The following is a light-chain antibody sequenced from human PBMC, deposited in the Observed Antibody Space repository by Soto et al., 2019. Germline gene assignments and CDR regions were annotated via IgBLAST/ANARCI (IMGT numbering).Light chain of an antibody. CDR2: DAS. CDR3: QQYDNLPLS. V-gene: IGKV1-33*01. CDR1: QDITTS. J-gene: IGKJ4*01. Sequence: DIQMTQSPSFLSASVGDRVTITCQASQDITTSLNWYQQKPGKAPKLLMYDASNLETGVPSRYSGSGSGTDFTFTISSLQAEDIATYYWQQYDNLPLSFGGGTKVEIK.